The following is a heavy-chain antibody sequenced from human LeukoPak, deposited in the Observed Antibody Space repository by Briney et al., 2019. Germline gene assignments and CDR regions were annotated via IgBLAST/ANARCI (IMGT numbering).Heavy chain of an antibody. Sequence: TSETLSLTCTVSGGSISSGGYYWSWIRQPPGKGLEWIGYIYYSGGTDYNPSLKSRVTISVDTSKNQFSLKMNSVTAADTAVYHCARGVATSDYFDCWGQGTLVTVSS. CDR3: ARGVATSDYFDC. CDR2: IYYSGGT. J-gene: IGHJ4*02. D-gene: IGHD5-12*01. V-gene: IGHV4-30-4*08. CDR1: GGSISSGGYY.